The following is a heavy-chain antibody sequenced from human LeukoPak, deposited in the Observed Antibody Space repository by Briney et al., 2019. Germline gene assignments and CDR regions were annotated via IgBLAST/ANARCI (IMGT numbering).Heavy chain of an antibody. CDR2: MDQDGGEK. J-gene: IGHJ4*02. V-gene: IGHV3-7*02. CDR1: GFTFSSYW. CDR3: ASRYSGRYNV. Sequence: GGSLRLSCAASGFTFSSYWMSWVRQAPGQGLEWVANMDQDGGEKYYVDSVKSRFTISRDNAKNSLYLQMNSLRVEDTAVYYCASRYSGRYNVWGQGTLVTVSS. D-gene: IGHD1-26*01.